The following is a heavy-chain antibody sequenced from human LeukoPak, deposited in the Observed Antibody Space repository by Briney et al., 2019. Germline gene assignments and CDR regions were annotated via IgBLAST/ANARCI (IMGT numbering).Heavy chain of an antibody. D-gene: IGHD2/OR15-2a*01. J-gene: IGHJ2*01. CDR3: SRVNIYHRSGDPWFFDL. Sequence: KTSETLSLTCAVSGGSISSGDYSWRWIRQPPGKGLEWIGYIYYSGSTYYNPSLKSRVTISVDRSKNQFSLKLSSVTAADTAVYYCSRVNIYHRSGDPWFFDLWGRGTLVTVSS. CDR2: IYYSGST. V-gene: IGHV4-30-2*01. CDR1: GGSISSGDYS.